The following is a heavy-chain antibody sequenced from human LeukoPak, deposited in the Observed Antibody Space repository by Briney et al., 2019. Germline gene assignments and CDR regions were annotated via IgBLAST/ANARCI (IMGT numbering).Heavy chain of an antibody. D-gene: IGHD5-18*01. CDR1: GLTFSSYA. CDR2: TSGSGGST. V-gene: IGHV3-23*01. J-gene: IGHJ4*02. CDR3: AKDQGSYSYGFPSDY. Sequence: GGSLRLSCAASGLTFSSYAMSWVRQAPGKGLEWVSATSGSGGSTYYADSVKGRFTISRDNSKNTLYLQMNSLRAEDTAVYYCAKDQGSYSYGFPSDYWGQGTLVTVSS.